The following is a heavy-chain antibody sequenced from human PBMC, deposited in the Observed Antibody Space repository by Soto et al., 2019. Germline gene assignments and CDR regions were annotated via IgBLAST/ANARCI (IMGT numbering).Heavy chain of an antibody. V-gene: IGHV4-59*01. D-gene: IGHD3-22*01. CDR3: ARSDRSYYHDTSGYYSFHY. J-gene: IGHJ4*02. CDR1: GGSISSYY. Sequence: PSETLRLTCTVSGGSISSYYWSWIRQPPGKGLEWIGDIHYSGSTKYNPSLKSRVTKSVDMSKNQFSLKLSSVTAADTAVYYCARSDRSYYHDTSGYYSFHYWCQGTLVTVSS. CDR2: IHYSGST.